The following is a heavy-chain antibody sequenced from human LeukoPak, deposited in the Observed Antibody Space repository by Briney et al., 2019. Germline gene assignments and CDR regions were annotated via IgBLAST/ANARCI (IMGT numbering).Heavy chain of an antibody. D-gene: IGHD4-17*01. Sequence: YPSETLSLTCTVSGDSLTSSIDYWAWIRQPPGKGLEWIGSFYYRGSTYHNPSLKSRVTISVDTSKNQFSLRLNSVTAADTAVYYCARFIGDYPPVYNWFDHWGQGILVTVSS. V-gene: IGHV4-39*07. CDR1: GDSLTSSIDY. CDR2: FYYRGST. CDR3: ARFIGDYPPVYNWFDH. J-gene: IGHJ5*02.